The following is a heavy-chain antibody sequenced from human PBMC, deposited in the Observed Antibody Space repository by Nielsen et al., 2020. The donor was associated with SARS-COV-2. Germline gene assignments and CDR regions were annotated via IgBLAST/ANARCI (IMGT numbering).Heavy chain of an antibody. CDR2: ISGSGGST. D-gene: IGHD6-25*01. V-gene: IGHV3-23*01. Sequence: GGSLRLSCAASGFTFSSYAMSWVRQAPGKGLEWVSAISGSGGSTYYADSVKGRFTISRDNSKSTVYLQMNSLRADDTAVYYCARGVAAPDYWGQGTLVTVSS. CDR3: ARGVAAPDY. CDR1: GFTFSSYA. J-gene: IGHJ4*02.